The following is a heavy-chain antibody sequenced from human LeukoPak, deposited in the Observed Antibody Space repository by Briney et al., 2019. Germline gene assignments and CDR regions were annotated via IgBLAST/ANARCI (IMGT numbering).Heavy chain of an antibody. Sequence: SETLSLTCTISGGSLSSYYWSWIRQPPGKGLERIGYIYYSGSTNYNPSLKSRVTMSVDTSKNQFSLKLSSVTAADTAVYHCARQGSDCSGGSCYYYYFDYWGQGTLVTVSS. V-gene: IGHV4-59*08. CDR1: GGSLSSYY. CDR2: IYYSGST. J-gene: IGHJ4*02. D-gene: IGHD2-15*01. CDR3: ARQGSDCSGGSCYYYYFDY.